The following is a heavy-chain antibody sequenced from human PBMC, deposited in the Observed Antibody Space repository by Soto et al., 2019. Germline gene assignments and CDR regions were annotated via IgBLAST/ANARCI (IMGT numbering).Heavy chain of an antibody. CDR2: IYHTGNA. CDR3: ARDYFDSSDYTTNWFDP. D-gene: IGHD3-22*01. CDR1: GHSIRSNTW. Sequence: SETLSLTCAVSGHSIRSNTWWGWIRQPPGKGLEWIGSIYHTGNAYYNPSLKSRVTIFVDTSKNRFSLKLTSVTAADTALYYCARDYFDSSDYTTNWFDPWGQGTLVTVSS. J-gene: IGHJ5*02. V-gene: IGHV4-38-2*01.